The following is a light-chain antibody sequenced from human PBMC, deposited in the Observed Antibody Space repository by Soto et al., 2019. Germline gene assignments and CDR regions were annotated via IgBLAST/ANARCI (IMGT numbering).Light chain of an antibody. V-gene: IGLV2-14*01. Sequence: QSALTQPASVSGSPGQSITISCTGTSSDVGAYNYVSWFQQHPGKAPRLIIYDVSNRPSGVSNRFSGSKSGNTASLTISGLQAEDEAEYHSRPSTTTTTGVFGGGTKLTVL. CDR1: SSDVGAYNY. CDR2: DVS. J-gene: IGLJ3*02. CDR3: RPSTTTTTGV.